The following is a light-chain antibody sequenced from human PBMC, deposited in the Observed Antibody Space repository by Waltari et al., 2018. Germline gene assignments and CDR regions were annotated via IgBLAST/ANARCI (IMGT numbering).Light chain of an antibody. Sequence: SYVLTQPTSVSLAPGQTARITCGGNNIGSKSVHWYQRKTGQALVVVVYDDSDRPSGIPERFSGSNSGNTATLTISRVEAGDEADYYCQVWDRSSDHWVFGGGTKLTVL. V-gene: IGLV3-21*02. CDR2: DDS. CDR3: QVWDRSSDHWV. CDR1: NIGSKS. J-gene: IGLJ3*02.